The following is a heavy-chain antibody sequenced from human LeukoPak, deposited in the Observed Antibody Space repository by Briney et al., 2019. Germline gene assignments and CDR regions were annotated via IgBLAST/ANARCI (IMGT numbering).Heavy chain of an antibody. V-gene: IGHV1-2*02. CDR2: IKPNSGVT. J-gene: IGHJ4*02. CDR3: ARPTYCGSDCYFNFDY. CDR1: GYTFATYF. D-gene: IGHD2-21*02. Sequence: GALVKVSCKTSGYTFATYFMHWVRQAPGQGLEWMGYIKPNSGVTNYAQKFRGRVTMTWDTSISTAYIELSGLTSDDTAIYYCARPTYCGSDCYFNFDYWGQGTLVTVSS.